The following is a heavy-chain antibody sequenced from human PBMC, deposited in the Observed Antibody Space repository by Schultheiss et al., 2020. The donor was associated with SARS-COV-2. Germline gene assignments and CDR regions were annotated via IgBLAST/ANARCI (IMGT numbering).Heavy chain of an antibody. CDR2: INPNSGGT. J-gene: IGHJ4*02. D-gene: IGHD1-20*01. CDR3: ARGSPPWYNWNDVPFDY. CDR1: GYTFTGYY. V-gene: IGHV1-2*02. Sequence: ASVKVSCKASGYTFTGYYMHWVRQAPGQGLERMGWINPNSGGTNYAQKFQCRVTMTRDTSISTAYMELSRMRSDDTAVYYCARGSPPWYNWNDVPFDYWGQGTLVTVAS.